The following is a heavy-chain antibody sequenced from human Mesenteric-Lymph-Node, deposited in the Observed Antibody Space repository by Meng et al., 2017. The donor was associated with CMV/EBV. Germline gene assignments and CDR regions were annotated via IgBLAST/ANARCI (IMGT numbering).Heavy chain of an antibody. V-gene: IGHV4-31*02. CDR2: INYSGST. D-gene: IGHD3-10*01. J-gene: IGHJ4*02. CDR1: GDSISSGGYF. CDR3: ARERRNFYGSGNYLDS. Sequence: SCIVSGDSISSGGYFWSWIRQHAGKGLEWIGYINYSGSTYYNPSLRSRVSISVDTSENQFSLKLSSVTAADTAVYYCARERRNFYGSGNYLDSWGQGTLVTVSS.